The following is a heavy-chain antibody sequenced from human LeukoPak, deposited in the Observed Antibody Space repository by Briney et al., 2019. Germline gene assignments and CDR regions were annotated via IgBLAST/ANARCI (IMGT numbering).Heavy chain of an antibody. CDR1: GYTFTGYY. J-gene: IGHJ4*02. CDR2: IIPIFGTA. V-gene: IGHV1-69*05. D-gene: IGHD1-26*01. Sequence: SVKVSCKASGYTFTGYYMHWVRQAPGQGLEWMGRIIPIFGTANYAQKFQGRVTITTDESTSTAYMELSSLRSEDTAVYYCARGVGATFDYWGQGTLVTVSS. CDR3: ARGVGATFDY.